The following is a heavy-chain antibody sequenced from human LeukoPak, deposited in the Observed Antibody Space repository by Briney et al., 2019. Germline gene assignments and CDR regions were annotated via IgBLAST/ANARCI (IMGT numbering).Heavy chain of an antibody. J-gene: IGHJ4*02. CDR1: GFTVSSNY. CDR3: ARDRWIFDY. D-gene: IGHD5-12*01. CDR2: IKQDGSEK. V-gene: IGHV3-7*01. Sequence: PGGSLRLSCAASGFTVSSNYMSWVRQAPGKGLEWVANIKQDGSEKYYVDSVKGRFTISRDNAKNSLYLQVNSLRAEDTAVYYCARDRWIFDYWGQGTLVTVSS.